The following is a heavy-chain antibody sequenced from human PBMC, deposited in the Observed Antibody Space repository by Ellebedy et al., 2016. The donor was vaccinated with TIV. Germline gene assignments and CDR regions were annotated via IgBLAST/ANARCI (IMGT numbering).Heavy chain of an antibody. D-gene: IGHD3-3*01. Sequence: GGSLRLSCAASGFTFSSYAMNWFRQAPGKGLEWVSAISGSDDCTYYSDSVTGRFTISRDNSKNTLYLQMDSLRAEYTAVYHCAKRLWSGHFGGPFDYWGQGTLVTVSS. CDR1: GFTFSSYA. CDR2: ISGSDDCT. CDR3: AKRLWSGHFGGPFDY. J-gene: IGHJ4*02. V-gene: IGHV3-23*01.